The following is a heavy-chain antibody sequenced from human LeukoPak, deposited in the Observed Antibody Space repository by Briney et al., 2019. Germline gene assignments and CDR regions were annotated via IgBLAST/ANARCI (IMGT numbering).Heavy chain of an antibody. V-gene: IGHV4-39*01. CDR1: GGSISSSSYY. J-gene: IGHJ5*02. Sequence: SETLSLTCTVSGGSISSSSYYWGWIRQPPGKGLEWIGSIYYSGSTYYNPSLKSRVTISVDTSKNQFSLQLSSVTAADTAVYYCAISSSGWAGHGIHLFDPWGQGTLVTVSS. D-gene: IGHD6-19*01. CDR3: AISSSGWAGHGIHLFDP. CDR2: IYYSGST.